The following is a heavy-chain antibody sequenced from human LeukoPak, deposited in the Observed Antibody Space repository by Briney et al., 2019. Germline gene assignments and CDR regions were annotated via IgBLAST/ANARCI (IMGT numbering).Heavy chain of an antibody. Sequence: ASVKVSCKASGYTFTGYYMHWVRQATGQGLEWMGYMNPNSGITTYAQKFQGRVTMTRNTSISTAYMELSSLRSEDTAVYYCARVPRELGAYWGQGTLVTVSS. CDR1: GYTFTGYY. D-gene: IGHD3-16*01. CDR2: MNPNSGIT. J-gene: IGHJ4*02. CDR3: ARVPRELGAY. V-gene: IGHV1-8*02.